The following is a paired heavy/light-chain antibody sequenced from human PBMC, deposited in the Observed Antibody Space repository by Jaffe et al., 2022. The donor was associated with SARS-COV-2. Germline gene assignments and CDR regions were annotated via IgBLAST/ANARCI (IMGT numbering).Light chain of an antibody. Sequence: DIQMTQSPSSLSASVGDRVTITCRASQGISNDLAWFQQKPGKAPKSLIYGASSLQSGVPSRFSGSGSGTDFTLTITSLQPEDSATYYCQQYNSYPLTFGGGTEVEIK. J-gene: IGKJ4*01. CDR1: QGISND. CDR3: QQYNSYPLT. CDR2: GAS. V-gene: IGKV1-16*01.
Heavy chain of an antibody. V-gene: IGHV3-72*01. Sequence: EVQLVESGGGLVQPGGSLRLSCAASGFTFSDHHMDWVRQAPGKGLEWVGRITNKADSHTTAYAASVKGRFTISRDDSENSLYLQMNSLKTEDTAVYFCCRDNGYNHWGPGTLVTVSS. CDR2: ITNKADSHTT. D-gene: IGHD3-16*02. CDR3: CRDNGYNH. J-gene: IGHJ5*02. CDR1: GFTFSDHH.